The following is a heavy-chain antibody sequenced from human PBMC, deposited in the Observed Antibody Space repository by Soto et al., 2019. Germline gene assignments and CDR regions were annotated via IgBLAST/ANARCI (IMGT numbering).Heavy chain of an antibody. D-gene: IGHD2-15*01. CDR3: ARDRPPNDCSGGSCYRSYYYGMDV. J-gene: IGHJ6*02. Sequence: GGSLRLSCAASGFTFSSYAMHWVRQAPGKGLEWVAVISYDGSNKYYADSVKGRFTISRDNSKNTLYLQMNSLRAEDTAVYYCARDRPPNDCSGGSCYRSYYYGMDVWGQGTTVTVSS. CDR2: ISYDGSNK. V-gene: IGHV3-30-3*01. CDR1: GFTFSSYA.